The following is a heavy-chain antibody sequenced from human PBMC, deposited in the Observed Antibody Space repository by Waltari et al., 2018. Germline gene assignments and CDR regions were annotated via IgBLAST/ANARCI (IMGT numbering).Heavy chain of an antibody. J-gene: IGHJ4*02. CDR1: GFTFDDYA. D-gene: IGHD6-13*01. Sequence: EVQLVESGGGLVQPGRSLRLSCAASGFTFDDYAMHWVRQAPGKGLEWVSGISWNSGSIGYADSGKGRFTISRDNAKNSLYLQMNSLRAEDTALYYCAKAVQLGFDYWGQGTLVTVSS. CDR3: AKAVQLGFDY. V-gene: IGHV3-9*01. CDR2: ISWNSGSI.